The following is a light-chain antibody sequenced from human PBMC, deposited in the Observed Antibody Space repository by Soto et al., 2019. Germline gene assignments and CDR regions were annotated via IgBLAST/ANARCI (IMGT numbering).Light chain of an antibody. Sequence: EIVLTPSPGHLALSPGGRATLSCRGSQSVRNNYLAWYQQKRGQAPRLMIYDTSTRATGVPNRFSGSGSGAEFTLTINSLQSEDVAVYYCQHYNNWPLTLGGGTKVDIK. CDR3: QHYNNWPLT. V-gene: IGKV3-15*01. J-gene: IGKJ4*01. CDR1: QSVRNN. CDR2: DTS.